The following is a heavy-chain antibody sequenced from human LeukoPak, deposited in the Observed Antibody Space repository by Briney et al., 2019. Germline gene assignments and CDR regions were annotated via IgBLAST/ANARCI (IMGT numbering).Heavy chain of an antibody. CDR3: ARDIWLLGRDGYNYSDY. V-gene: IGHV1-69*05. D-gene: IGHD5-24*01. CDR2: IIPIFGTA. CDR1: GGTFSSYA. Sequence: GSSVKVSCKASGGTFSSYAISWVRQAPGQGLEWMGGIIPIFGTANYAQKFQGRVTMTRDTSTSTVYMELSSLRSEDTAVYYCARDIWLLGRDGYNYSDYWGQGTLVTVSS. J-gene: IGHJ4*02.